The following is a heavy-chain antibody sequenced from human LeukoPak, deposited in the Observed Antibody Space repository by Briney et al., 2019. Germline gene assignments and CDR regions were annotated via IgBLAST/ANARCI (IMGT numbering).Heavy chain of an antibody. CDR3: AKDRGRIGYYGMDV. J-gene: IGHJ6*02. V-gene: IGHV3-43*02. CDR1: GFTFDHYV. D-gene: IGHD1-14*01. Sequence: GGSLRLSCAASGFTFDHYVMHWVRQAPGKGLEWVSLINGDGDTIYYTDSVKGRFTISRDNSKNSLYLQMNSLRTEDTALYYCAKDRGRIGYYGMDVWGRGTTVTVSS. CDR2: INGDGDTI.